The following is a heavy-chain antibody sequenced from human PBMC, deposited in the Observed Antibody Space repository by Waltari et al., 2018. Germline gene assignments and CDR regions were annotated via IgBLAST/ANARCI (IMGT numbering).Heavy chain of an antibody. CDR1: GFSLSASGEG. V-gene: IGHV2-5*01. CDR2: SYWNFET. Sequence: QITLKESGLTLVKPTQTLTLTCTFSGFSLSASGEGVGWIRQSPGKAPDWLASSYWNFETRYSPSLSGRVTLTKATSKNQVVLTVTNMDPMDTATYYCAHSLNPDYDVLTGAHSQYFQYWGQGTLVTVSS. CDR3: AHSLNPDYDVLTGAHSQYFQY. D-gene: IGHD3-9*01. J-gene: IGHJ1*01.